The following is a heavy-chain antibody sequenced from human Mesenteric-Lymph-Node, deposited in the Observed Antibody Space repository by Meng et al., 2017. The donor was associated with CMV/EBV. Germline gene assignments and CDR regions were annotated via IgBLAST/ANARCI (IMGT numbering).Heavy chain of an antibody. J-gene: IGHJ5*02. V-gene: IGHV4-39*01. CDR3: ARQGVVVAAKSGDYGEYNWFDP. Sequence: YYWGWIRQHPGKGLEWIGSIYYSGSTYYNPSLKSRVTISVDTSKNQFSLKLSSVTAADTAVYYCARQGVVVAAKSGDYGEYNWFDPWGQGTLVTVSS. CDR1: YY. D-gene: IGHD2-15*01. CDR2: IYYSGST.